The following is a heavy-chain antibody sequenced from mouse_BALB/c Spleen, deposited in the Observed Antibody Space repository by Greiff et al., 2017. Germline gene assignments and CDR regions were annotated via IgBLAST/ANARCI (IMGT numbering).Heavy chain of an antibody. CDR1: GFTFSNYW. Sequence: EVKLVESGGGLVQPGGSMKLSCVASGFTFSNYWMNWVRQSPEKGLEWVAEIRLKSNNYATHYAESVKGRFTISRDDSKSSVYLQMSNLRAEDTGIYYCTRGYYAMDYWGQGTSVTVSS. CDR3: TRGYYAMDY. V-gene: IGHV6-6*02. CDR2: IRLKSNNYAT. J-gene: IGHJ4*01.